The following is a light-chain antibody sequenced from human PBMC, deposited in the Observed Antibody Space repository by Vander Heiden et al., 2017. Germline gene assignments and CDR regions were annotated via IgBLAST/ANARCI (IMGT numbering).Light chain of an antibody. J-gene: IGLJ3*02. V-gene: IGLV1-40*01. Sequence: QSVLTQPPSVSGAPGPRVAISRTGGSSALGAGSDGHWYQRLPGAAPKLLILASARRLSEVPRRCSAAKSGTSASLAITGLQAEEEADYYCPSFDSSRRDWVFGAGTKLTVL. CDR2: ASA. CDR3: PSFDSSRRDWV. CDR1: SSALGAGSD.